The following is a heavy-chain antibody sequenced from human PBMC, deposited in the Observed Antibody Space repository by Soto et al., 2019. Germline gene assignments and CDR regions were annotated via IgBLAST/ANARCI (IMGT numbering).Heavy chain of an antibody. CDR2: IYWDDDK. J-gene: IGHJ4*02. Sequence: QITLKESGPTLVKPTQTLTLTCTFSGFSLSTTRVGVGWIRQPPGKALEWLALIYWDDDKRYSPFLKSRLTITTDTSQNQVGLTMPNLDPMDPATYFCAHTLVAGLGYYFDYWGQGTLVTVSS. CDR1: GFSLSTTRVG. CDR3: AHTLVAGLGYYFDY. V-gene: IGHV2-5*02. D-gene: IGHD6-19*01.